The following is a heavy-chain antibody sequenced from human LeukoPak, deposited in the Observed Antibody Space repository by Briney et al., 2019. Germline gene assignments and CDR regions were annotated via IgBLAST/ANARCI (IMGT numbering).Heavy chain of an antibody. D-gene: IGHD6-25*01. CDR1: GFTFNTYW. Sequence: GGSLRLSCAASGFTFNTYWMHWVRQAPGKGLVWVSRINSDGSSTNYADSVKGRFTISRDNAKNTLYLQMNSLRAEDTAVYYCARRSAAKDAFDIWGQGAMVTVSS. CDR2: INSDGSST. V-gene: IGHV3-74*01. J-gene: IGHJ3*02. CDR3: ARRSAAKDAFDI.